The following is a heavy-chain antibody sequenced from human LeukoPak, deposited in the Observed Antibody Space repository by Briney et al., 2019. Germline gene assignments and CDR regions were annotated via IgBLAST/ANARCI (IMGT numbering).Heavy chain of an antibody. J-gene: IGHJ4*02. CDR3: ARQSYDDRPFDY. V-gene: IGHV4-39*01. D-gene: IGHD3-10*01. Sequence: SETLSLTCSVSGGSISSSSYYWGWIRQPPGKGLEWIGTIYYSGGTYYNPSLRSRVIISIDTSKNQFSLRLSSLTPADTALYYCARQSYDDRPFDYWGQGALVTVSS. CDR1: GGSISSSSYY. CDR2: IYYSGGT.